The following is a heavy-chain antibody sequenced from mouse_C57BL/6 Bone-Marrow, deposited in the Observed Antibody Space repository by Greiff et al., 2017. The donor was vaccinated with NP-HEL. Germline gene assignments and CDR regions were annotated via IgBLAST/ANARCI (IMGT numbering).Heavy chain of an antibody. CDR2: ISGGGGNT. D-gene: IGHD1-1*01. Sequence: EVQLVESGGGLVKPGGSLKLSCAASGFTFSSYTMSWVRQTPEKRLEWVATISGGGGNTYYPDSVKGRFTISRDNSKNTLYLQMSSLRSEDTALYYCARRLGYYGSLWYFDVWGTGTTVTVSS. CDR1: GFTFSSYT. V-gene: IGHV5-9*01. CDR3: ARRLGYYGSLWYFDV. J-gene: IGHJ1*03.